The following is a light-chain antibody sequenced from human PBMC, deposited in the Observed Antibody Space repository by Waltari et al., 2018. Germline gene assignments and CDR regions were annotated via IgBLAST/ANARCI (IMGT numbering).Light chain of an antibody. CDR3: AAWDDSLSVWV. CDR1: SSNIGSNY. CDR2: RNT. Sequence: QSVLTQPPSASGTPGQRVTISCSGRSSNIGSNYVYWYQQLPGTAPKLLIYRNTQRPSGVPDRFSGSKSGTSASLAISGLRSEDEADYYCAAWDDSLSVWVFGGGTKLTVL. V-gene: IGLV1-47*01. J-gene: IGLJ3*02.